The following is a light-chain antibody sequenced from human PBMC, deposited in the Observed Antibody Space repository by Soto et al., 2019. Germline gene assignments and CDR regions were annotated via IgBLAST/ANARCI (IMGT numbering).Light chain of an antibody. V-gene: IGKV1-5*03. CDR1: QSISSW. CDR3: QQYNTHPT. Sequence: DIQMTQSPSTLSASVGDRVTITCRASQSISSWLAWYQQKPGKAPKLLIYKASSLESXXKSRLSGGGSGTESTLTISSLQPDDFATYYCQQYNTHPTFRPGKRLE. J-gene: IGKJ5*01. CDR2: KAS.